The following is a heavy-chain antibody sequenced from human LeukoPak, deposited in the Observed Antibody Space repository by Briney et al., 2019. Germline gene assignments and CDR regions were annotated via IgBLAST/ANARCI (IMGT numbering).Heavy chain of an antibody. Sequence: PGGSLRLSCVASGFIFNKNWMHWVRQAPGKGLVWVSRIQGDGSNTNYADSVKGRFSISRDNVKNTVYLRLNSLRAEDTAVYYCAKTRPLDSSSWSRGDYWGQGTLVTVSS. V-gene: IGHV3-74*01. CDR3: AKTRPLDSSSWSRGDY. J-gene: IGHJ4*02. D-gene: IGHD6-13*01. CDR2: IQGDGSNT. CDR1: GFIFNKNW.